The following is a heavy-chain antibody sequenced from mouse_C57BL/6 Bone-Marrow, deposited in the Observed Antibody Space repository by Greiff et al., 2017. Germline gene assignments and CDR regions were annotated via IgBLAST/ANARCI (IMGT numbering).Heavy chain of an antibody. CDR1: GFNIKDDY. CDR3: TADGYLYAMDY. CDR2: IDPENGDT. Sequence: VQLKQSGAELVRPGASVKLSCTASGFNIKDDYMHWVKQRPEQGLEWIGWIDPENGDTEYASKFQGKATITADTSSNTAYLQLSGLTSEDTAVYYSTADGYLYAMDYWGQGTSVTVSS. V-gene: IGHV14-4*01. D-gene: IGHD2-2*01. J-gene: IGHJ4*01.